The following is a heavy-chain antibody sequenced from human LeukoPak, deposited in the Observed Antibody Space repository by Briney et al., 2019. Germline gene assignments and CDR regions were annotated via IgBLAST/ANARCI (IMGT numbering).Heavy chain of an antibody. J-gene: IGHJ3*02. Sequence: GGSLRLSCAASGFTFSSYGMHWVRQAPGKGLEYVSAISTDGDNTYYANSVKDRFTISRDNSKNTLFPQMGSLTADDMAIYYCARVGDDDAFDIWGQGTIVIVSS. CDR3: ARVGDDDAFDI. CDR1: GFTFSSYG. CDR2: ISTDGDNT. V-gene: IGHV3-64*01. D-gene: IGHD1-1*01.